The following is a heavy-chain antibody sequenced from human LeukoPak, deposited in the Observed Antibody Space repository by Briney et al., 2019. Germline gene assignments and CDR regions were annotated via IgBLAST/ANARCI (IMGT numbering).Heavy chain of an antibody. D-gene: IGHD5-24*01. CDR1: GYTFTGYY. CDR3: ARGRDGYNSELDY. Sequence: ASVEVSCKASGYTFTGYYMHWVRQAPGQGLEWMGWINPNSYGTNYAQNFQGRVTMTSDSSITSAYMEVNRLRSDDTAFYYCARGRDGYNSELDYWGQGTLVTVSS. V-gene: IGHV1-2*02. CDR2: INPNSYGT. J-gene: IGHJ4*02.